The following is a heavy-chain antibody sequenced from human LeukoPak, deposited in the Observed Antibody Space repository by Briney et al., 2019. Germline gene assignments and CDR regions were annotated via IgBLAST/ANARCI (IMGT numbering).Heavy chain of an antibody. CDR2: ISGSGGST. V-gene: IGHV3-23*01. J-gene: IGHJ4*02. CDR1: EFTFYSYA. D-gene: IGHD3-10*01. CDR3: AHGSGSFPY. Sequence: GGSLRLSCAASEFTFYSYAMTWVRQAPGKGLEWVSAISGSGGSTYYADSVKGRFTISRDNSKNTLYLQMNSLRAEDTAVYYCAHGSGSFPYWGQGTLVTVSS.